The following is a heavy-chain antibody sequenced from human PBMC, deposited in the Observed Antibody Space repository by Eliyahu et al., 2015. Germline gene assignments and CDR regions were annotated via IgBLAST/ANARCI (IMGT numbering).Heavy chain of an antibody. CDR2: ITSSMLNTT. J-gene: IGHJ4*01. CDR3: ARDMKAYCGGDCSPDH. V-gene: IGHV3-11*01. D-gene: IGHD2-21*01. Sequence: QVQLVESGGGLVKPGGSLRLSCXASXFXFXNYYMTWIRQAPGKGLEWVSYITSSMLNTTYYADSVKGRFTISRDDAKNSLYLQMNSLRVEDTAVYYCARDMKAYCGGDCSPDHWGPGTLVTVSS. CDR1: XFXFXNYY.